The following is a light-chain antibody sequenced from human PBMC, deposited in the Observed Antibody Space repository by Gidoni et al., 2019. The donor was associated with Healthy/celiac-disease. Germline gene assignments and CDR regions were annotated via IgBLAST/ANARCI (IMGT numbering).Light chain of an antibody. CDR1: SSDVGSYNL. CDR3: CSYAGSSTLV. CDR2: EVS. J-gene: IGLJ2*01. V-gene: IGLV2-23*02. Sequence: PGQSITISCTGTSSDVGSYNLVSWYQQHPGKAPKLMIYEVSKRPSGVSNRFSGSKSGNTASLTISGLQAEDEADYYCCSYAGSSTLVFGGGTKLTVL.